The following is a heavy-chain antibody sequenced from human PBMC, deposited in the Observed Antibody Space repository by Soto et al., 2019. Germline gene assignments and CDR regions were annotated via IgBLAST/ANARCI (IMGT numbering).Heavy chain of an antibody. CDR3: ARAREWEPSQEVFDY. D-gene: IGHD1-26*01. V-gene: IGHV3-7*03. J-gene: IGHJ4*02. CDR2: IKDDGSEK. CDR1: GFTFSDYW. Sequence: EVQLVESGGGLVQPGGSLRLSCAASGFTFSDYWMSWVRQAPGKGLEWVATIKDDGSEKYYVDSVKGRFTISRANAKKFLYLQLKSLRAEDTAVYYCARAREWEPSQEVFDYWGQGTLVTVSS.